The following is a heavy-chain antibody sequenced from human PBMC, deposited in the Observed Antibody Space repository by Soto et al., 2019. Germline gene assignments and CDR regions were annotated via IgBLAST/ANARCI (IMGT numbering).Heavy chain of an antibody. J-gene: IGHJ6*02. CDR2: ISYDGDNK. CDR3: SRGTTTSAFSAMDV. CDR1: GFTFSYHA. Sequence: QVQLVESGGGVVQPGRPLRLSCAASGFTFSYHALNWVRQAPGKGLEWVAVISYDGDNKYIAESVKGRFTISRDNSKNTGSLQIKRPRAEETGMYFCSRGTTTSAFSAMDVWGQGTTVTVSS. D-gene: IGHD1-1*01. V-gene: IGHV3-30-3*01.